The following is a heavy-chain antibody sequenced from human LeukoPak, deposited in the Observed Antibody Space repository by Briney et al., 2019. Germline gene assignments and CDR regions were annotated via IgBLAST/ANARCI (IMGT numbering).Heavy chain of an antibody. D-gene: IGHD3-10*01. CDR2: ISSSSSYI. CDR1: GFTFSKFA. CDR3: ARGTEYYGSGSYYH. J-gene: IGHJ5*02. Sequence: GRSLRLSCAASGFTFSKFAMPWVRQAPGKGLEWVSSISSSSSYIYYADSVKGRFTISRDNAKNSLYLQMNSLRAEDTAVYYCARGTEYYGSGSYYHWGQGTLVTVSS. V-gene: IGHV3-21*01.